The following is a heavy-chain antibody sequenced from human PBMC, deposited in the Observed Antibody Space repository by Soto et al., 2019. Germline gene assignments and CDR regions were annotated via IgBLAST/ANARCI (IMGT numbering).Heavy chain of an antibody. D-gene: IGHD2-2*01. J-gene: IGHJ6*02. Sequence: SETLSLTCTVSGGSISSYYWSWIRQPPGKGLEWIGYIYYSGSTNYNPSLKSRVTISVDTSKNQFSLKLSSVTAADTAVYYCARSYPTYYYYGMDVWGQGTTVTVSS. CDR3: ARSYPTYYYYGMDV. V-gene: IGHV4-59*01. CDR2: IYYSGST. CDR1: GGSISSYY.